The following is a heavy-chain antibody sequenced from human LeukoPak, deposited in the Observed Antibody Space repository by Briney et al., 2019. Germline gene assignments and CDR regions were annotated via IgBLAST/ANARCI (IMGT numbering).Heavy chain of an antibody. D-gene: IGHD2-21*02. CDR1: GFTFSSYD. CDR3: ARDGNVVVTAILWLATD. CDR2: ISYDGSNK. J-gene: IGHJ4*02. Sequence: GGSLRLSCAASGFTFSSYDMHWVRQAPGKGLEWVSVISYDGSNKYYADSVKGRFTISRDNSKNTLYLQMNSLRAEDTAVYYCARDGNVVVTAILWLATDWGQGTLVTVSS. V-gene: IGHV3-30-3*01.